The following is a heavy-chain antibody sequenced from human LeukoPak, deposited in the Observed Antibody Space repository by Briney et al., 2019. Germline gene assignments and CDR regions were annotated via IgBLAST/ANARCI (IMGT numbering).Heavy chain of an antibody. CDR2: IYYSGST. CDR1: GGSITSGGYY. CDR3: ARSKLATMVYPYYFDY. Sequence: SQTLSLTCTVSGGSITSGGYYWSWIPQHPGKGLEWIGYIYYSGSTSYNPSLKSRVTISLDTSRNQFSLKLSSVTAADTAVYYRARSKLATMVYPYYFDYWGQGTLVTVSS. D-gene: IGHD2-8*01. J-gene: IGHJ4*02. V-gene: IGHV4-31*03.